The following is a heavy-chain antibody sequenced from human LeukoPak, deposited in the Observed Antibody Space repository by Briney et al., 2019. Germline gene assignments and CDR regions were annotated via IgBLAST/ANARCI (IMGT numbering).Heavy chain of an antibody. CDR2: ISGSGGST. V-gene: IGHV3-23*01. CDR1: GFTFSSYA. D-gene: IGHD3-10*01. Sequence: GGSLRLSCAASGFTFSSYAMSWVRQAPGKGLEWVSAISGSGGSTYYADSVKGRFTISRDNSKNTLYLQMNSLRAEDTPVYYCAKDWSVRYGSGSYYTTYFDYWGQGTLVTVSS. J-gene: IGHJ4*02. CDR3: AKDWSVRYGSGSYYTTYFDY.